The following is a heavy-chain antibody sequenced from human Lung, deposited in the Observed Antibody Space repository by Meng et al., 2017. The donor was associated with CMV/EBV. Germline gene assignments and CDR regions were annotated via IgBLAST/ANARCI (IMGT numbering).Heavy chain of an antibody. CDR1: GFTFSSYA. Sequence: GGSLRLXCAASGFTFSSYAMHWVRQAPGKGLEWVAVISYDGSNKYYADSVKGRFTISRDNSKNTLYLQMNSLRAEDTAVYYCARDLRPMYYDFWSGFGAWGQGXLVTVSS. CDR3: ARDLRPMYYDFWSGFGA. V-gene: IGHV3-30*04. CDR2: ISYDGSNK. J-gene: IGHJ5*02. D-gene: IGHD3-3*01.